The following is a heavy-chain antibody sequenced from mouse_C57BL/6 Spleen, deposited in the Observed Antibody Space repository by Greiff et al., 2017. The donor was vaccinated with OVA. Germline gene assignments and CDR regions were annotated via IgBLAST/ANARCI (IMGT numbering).Heavy chain of an antibody. V-gene: IGHV1-52*01. D-gene: IGHD2-4*01. CDR3: ERAYCDYDGGFAY. J-gene: IGHJ3*01. Sequence: QVQLQQPGAELVRPGSSVKLSCKASGYTFTSYWMHWVKQRPIQGLEWIGNIDPSDSETHYNQKFKDKATLTVDKSSSTAFMQLSSLTSEDSAVDNCERAYCDYDGGFAYWGQGTTVTVSA. CDR1: GYTFTSYW. CDR2: IDPSDSET.